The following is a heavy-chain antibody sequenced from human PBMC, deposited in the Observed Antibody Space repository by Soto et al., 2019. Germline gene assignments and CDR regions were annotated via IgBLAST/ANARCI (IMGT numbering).Heavy chain of an antibody. CDR3: AKAPPSYCSSTSYYEYYYYMDF. CDR1: GFTFSSYA. D-gene: IGHD2-2*01. Sequence: GGSLRLSCAASGFTFSSYAMSWVRQAPGKGLEWVSAISGSGGSTYYADSVKGRFTISRDNSKNTLYLQMNSLRAEDTAVYYCAKAPPSYCSSTSYYEYYYYMDFWGKGTTVTVSS. J-gene: IGHJ6*03. V-gene: IGHV3-23*01. CDR2: ISGSGGST.